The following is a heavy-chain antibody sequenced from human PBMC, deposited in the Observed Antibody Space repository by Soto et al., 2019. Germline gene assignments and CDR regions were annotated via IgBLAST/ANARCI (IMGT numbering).Heavy chain of an antibody. D-gene: IGHD2-15*01. Sequence: PGGSLRLSCAASGFTFSRYGMHWVRQAPGKGLEWVAVIFYDGSRKEYAASLKGRFTISRDNSKNTLYLQMNSLRAEDTAVYYCVRTSLVVAAATREDYWGQGTLVTVSS. CDR1: GFTFSRYG. J-gene: IGHJ4*02. CDR3: VRTSLVVAAATREDY. CDR2: IFYDGSRK. V-gene: IGHV3-33*01.